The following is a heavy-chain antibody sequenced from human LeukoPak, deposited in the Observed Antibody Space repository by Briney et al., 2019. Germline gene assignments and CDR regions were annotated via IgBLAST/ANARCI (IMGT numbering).Heavy chain of an antibody. Sequence: PSETLSLTCTVSGGSISSSSYYWGWIRQPPGKGLEWIGSIYYSGSTYYNPSLKSRVTISVDTSKNQFSLKLSSVTAADTAVYYCASAYYDFWSGYPNWFDPWGQGTLVTVSS. J-gene: IGHJ5*02. D-gene: IGHD3-3*01. CDR3: ASAYYDFWSGYPNWFDP. CDR1: GGSISSSSYY. V-gene: IGHV4-39*07. CDR2: IYYSGST.